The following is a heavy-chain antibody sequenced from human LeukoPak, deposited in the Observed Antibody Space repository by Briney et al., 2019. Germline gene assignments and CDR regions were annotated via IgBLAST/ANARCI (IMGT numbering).Heavy chain of an antibody. J-gene: IGHJ5*02. CDR2: IYCSGST. D-gene: IGHD6-19*01. V-gene: IGHV4-59*01. CDR3: ARADYSSGWNNWFDP. Sequence: KPSETLSLTCTVSGGSISSYYWSWIRQPPGKGLEWIGYIYCSGSTNYNPSLKSRVTISVDTSKNQFSLKLSSVTAADTAVYYCARADYSSGWNNWFDPWGQGTLVTVSS. CDR1: GGSISSYY.